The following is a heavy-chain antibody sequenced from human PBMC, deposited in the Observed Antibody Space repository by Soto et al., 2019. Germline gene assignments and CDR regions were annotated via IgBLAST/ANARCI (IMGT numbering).Heavy chain of an antibody. Sequence: PGGSLRLSCAASGFTFSSYSMNWVRQAPGKGLEWVSSISSSSSYIYYADSVKGRFTISRDNAKNSLYLQMNSLRAEDTAVYYCARDPPPSWYSSSWLSYFDYWGQGTLVTVSS. CDR3: ARDPPPSWYSSSWLSYFDY. V-gene: IGHV3-21*01. CDR2: ISSSSSYI. CDR1: GFTFSSYS. J-gene: IGHJ4*02. D-gene: IGHD6-13*01.